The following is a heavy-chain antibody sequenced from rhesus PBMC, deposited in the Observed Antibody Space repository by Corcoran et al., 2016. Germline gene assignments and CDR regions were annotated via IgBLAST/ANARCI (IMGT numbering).Heavy chain of an antibody. CDR2: VDPEEGEA. CDR1: GYTFTDYY. V-gene: IGHV1-111*02. D-gene: IGHD2-21*01. CDR3: ARGYCIGSDCYAYFDY. J-gene: IGHJ4*01. Sequence: EVQLVQSGAEVKKPGASVKISCKASGYTFTDYYVHWVRQAPGKGLEWMGRVDPEEGEAIHAQKFQDKVTITVDKSKDAAYMKLSSLRSEDTAVYYCARGYCIGSDCYAYFDYWGQGVLVTVSS.